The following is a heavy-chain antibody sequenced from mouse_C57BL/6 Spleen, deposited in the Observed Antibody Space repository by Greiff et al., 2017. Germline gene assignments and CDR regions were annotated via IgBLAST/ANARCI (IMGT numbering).Heavy chain of an antibody. CDR2: ISDGGSYT. V-gene: IGHV5-4*01. CDR1: GFTFSSYA. J-gene: IGHJ3*01. CDR3: ARERAPTGKGVFGLAY. D-gene: IGHD4-1*02. Sequence: EVHLVESGGGLVKPGGSLKLSCAASGFTFSSYAMSWVRQTPEKRLEWVATISDGGSYTYYPENVKGRFTISRDNAKNNLYLQMSHLKSEDTAMYYCARERAPTGKGVFGLAYWGQGTLVTVSA.